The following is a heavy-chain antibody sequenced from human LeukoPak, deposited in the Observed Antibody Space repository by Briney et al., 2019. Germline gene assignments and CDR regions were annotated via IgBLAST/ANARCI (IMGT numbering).Heavy chain of an antibody. Sequence: ASVKVSCKASGYTFTSYGISWVRQAPGQGLEWMGWISAYNGNTNYAQKLQGRVTMTTDTSTSTAYMELRSLRSDDTAVYYCARVVGTYYDFWSGYYNYYYYYMDVRGKGTTVTVSS. CDR2: ISAYNGNT. D-gene: IGHD3-3*01. V-gene: IGHV1-18*01. CDR3: ARVVGTYYDFWSGYYNYYYYYMDV. J-gene: IGHJ6*03. CDR1: GYTFTSYG.